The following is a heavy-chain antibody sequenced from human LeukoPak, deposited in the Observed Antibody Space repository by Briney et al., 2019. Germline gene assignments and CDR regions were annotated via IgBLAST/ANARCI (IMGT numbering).Heavy chain of an antibody. CDR3: ARIGTEHKTDDY. J-gene: IGHJ4*02. V-gene: IGHV3-72*01. CDR1: GFTFSDHY. Sequence: PGGSLRLSCAASGFTFSDHYMDCVRQAPGEGLEWVGRTRNQANSYTTEYAASVKGRFTISRDDSKNSLYLQMNSLKTEDTAVYYCARIGTEHKTDDYWGQGTLVTVSS. D-gene: IGHD1-14*01. CDR2: TRNQANSYTT.